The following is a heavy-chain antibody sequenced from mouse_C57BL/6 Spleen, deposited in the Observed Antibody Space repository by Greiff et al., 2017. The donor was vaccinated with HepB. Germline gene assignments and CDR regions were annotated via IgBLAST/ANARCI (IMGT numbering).Heavy chain of an antibody. CDR2: ISDGGSYT. CDR1: GFTFSSYA. Sequence: EVKLMESGGGLVKPGGSLKLSCAASGFTFSSYAMSWVRQTPEKRLEWVATISDGGSYTYYPDNVKGRFTISRDNAKNNLYLQMSHLKSEDTAMYYCAREKDYYGSSSYWYFDVWGTGTTVTVSS. D-gene: IGHD1-1*01. CDR3: AREKDYYGSSSYWYFDV. J-gene: IGHJ1*03. V-gene: IGHV5-4*01.